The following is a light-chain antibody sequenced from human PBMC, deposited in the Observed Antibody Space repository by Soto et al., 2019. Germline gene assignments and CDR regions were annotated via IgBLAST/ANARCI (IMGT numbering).Light chain of an antibody. V-gene: IGKV3-15*01. CDR2: GAS. CDR3: QQYNNWPSLT. CDR1: QSVSSN. Sequence: EIVMTQSPATLSVSPGERATLSCRASQSVSSNLAWYQQKPGQAPRLLIYGASTRATGIPFKFIGSGSGTEFTLNLSSLQSEDFAVYYCQQYNNWPSLTFGGGTKVELK. J-gene: IGKJ4*01.